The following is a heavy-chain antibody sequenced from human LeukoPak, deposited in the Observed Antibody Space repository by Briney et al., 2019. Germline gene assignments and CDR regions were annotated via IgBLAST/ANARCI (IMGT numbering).Heavy chain of an antibody. CDR3: ASGPRDSSGYYDFDY. J-gene: IGHJ4*02. CDR1: GFTFSSYS. CDR2: ISSSSSYI. Sequence: PGGSLRLSCAASGFTFSSYSMNWVRQAPGKGLEWVSSISSSSSYIYYADSVKGRFTISRDNAKNSLYLQMNSLRAEDTAVYYCASGPRDSSGYYDFDYWGQGTLVTVSS. V-gene: IGHV3-21*01. D-gene: IGHD3-22*01.